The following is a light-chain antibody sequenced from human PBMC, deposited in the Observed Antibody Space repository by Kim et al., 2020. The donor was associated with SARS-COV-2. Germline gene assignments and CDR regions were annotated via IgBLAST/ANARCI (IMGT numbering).Light chain of an antibody. CDR3: QAWDSSVL. Sequence: SYELTQPPSVSVSPGQTASITCSGDKLENKYARWYQQKPGQSPVLVIYQDSKRPSGIPERFSGSNSGNTATLTISGTQAMDEADYYCQAWDSSVLFGGGTQLTVL. J-gene: IGLJ2*01. V-gene: IGLV3-1*01. CDR2: QDS. CDR1: KLENKY.